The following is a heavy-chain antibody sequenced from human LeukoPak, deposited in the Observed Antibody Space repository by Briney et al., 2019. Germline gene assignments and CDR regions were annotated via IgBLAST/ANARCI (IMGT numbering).Heavy chain of an antibody. V-gene: IGHV4-59*01. CDR3: ARNPLETGWFDP. J-gene: IGHJ5*02. Sequence: KTSETLSLTCTVSGVSISIYYRSWIRQPPGKGLEWIGYIYDSGSTTYNPSLKSRATISVDTSKNQFSLRLSSVTAADTAVYYCARNPLETGWFDPWGQGTLVTVSS. CDR2: IYDSGST. CDR1: GVSISIYY. D-gene: IGHD5-24*01.